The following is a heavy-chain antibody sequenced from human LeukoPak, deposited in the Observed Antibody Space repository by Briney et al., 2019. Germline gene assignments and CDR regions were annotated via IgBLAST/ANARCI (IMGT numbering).Heavy chain of an antibody. CDR2: FDPEDAER. Sequence: ASVKVSFTVSGYTLTELSIHWMRQAPGKGLEWMGGFDPEDAERIYAQRLQGRVTMTEDPSTDTAYMELSSLRSEDTAVYYCATDKRQYNILTAYFKAEYFQYWGQGTLVTVSA. CDR3: ATDKRQYNILTAYFKAEYFQY. D-gene: IGHD3-9*01. J-gene: IGHJ1*01. CDR1: GYTLTELS. V-gene: IGHV1-24*01.